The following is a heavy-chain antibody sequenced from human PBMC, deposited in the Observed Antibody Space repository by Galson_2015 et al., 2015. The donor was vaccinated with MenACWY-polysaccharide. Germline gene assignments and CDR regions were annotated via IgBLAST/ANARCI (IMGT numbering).Heavy chain of an antibody. CDR1: GFTFSSYW. V-gene: IGHV3-7*01. D-gene: IGHD2-15*01. J-gene: IGHJ5*02. Sequence: SLRLSCAASGFTFSSYWMSWVRQAPGKGLEWVANIKQDGSEKYYVDSVKGRFTISRDNAKNSLYLQMNSLRAEDTAVYYCARLGCPENWFDPCVQGTLVTVSS. CDR3: ARLGCPENWFDP. CDR2: IKQDGSEK.